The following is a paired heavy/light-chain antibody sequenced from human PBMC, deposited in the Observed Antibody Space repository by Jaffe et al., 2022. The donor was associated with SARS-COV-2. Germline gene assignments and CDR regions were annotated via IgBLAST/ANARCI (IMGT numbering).Heavy chain of an antibody. Sequence: QVQLVESGGGVVQPGRSLRLSCAASGFTFSNYGMNWVRQAPGKGLEWVAGIWYDGTRQFYAHSVKDRFTISRDNSKDTLYVQMNSLRAEDTAVYYCTRGYYGSGVDFDYWGPGTLVTASS. J-gene: IGHJ4*02. V-gene: IGHV3-33*01. CDR2: IWYDGTRQ. CDR1: GFTFSNYG. D-gene: IGHD3-10*01. CDR3: TRGYYGSGVDFDY.
Light chain of an antibody. J-gene: IGLJ3*02. CDR2: RNN. Sequence: QAGLTQPPSVSRGLTQTAILTCTGNSGNVGDQGAAWLQQHQGRPPKLLSYRNNDRPSGISQRFSASRSGNTASLTITGLQPEDEADYYCSAWDSSLRGWVFGAGTKLTVL. CDR1: SGNVGDQG. V-gene: IGLV10-54*04. CDR3: SAWDSSLRGWV.